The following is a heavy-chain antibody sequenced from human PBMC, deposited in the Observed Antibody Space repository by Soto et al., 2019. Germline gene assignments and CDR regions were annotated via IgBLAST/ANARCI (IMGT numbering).Heavy chain of an antibody. CDR2: ISSSSSYI. D-gene: IGHD3-10*01. Sequence: GGSLRLSCAASGFTFSSYSMNWIRQAPGKGLEWVSSISSSSSYIYYADSVKGRFTISRDNAKNSLYLQMNSLRAEDTAVYYCARDPDGSGSLTWGQGTLVTVSS. V-gene: IGHV3-21*01. CDR1: GFTFSSYS. CDR3: ARDPDGSGSLT. J-gene: IGHJ5*02.